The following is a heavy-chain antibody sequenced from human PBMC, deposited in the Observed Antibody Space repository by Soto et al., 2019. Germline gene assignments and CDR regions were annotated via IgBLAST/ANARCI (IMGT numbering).Heavy chain of an antibody. Sequence: GGSLRLSCAASGFTFSSYGMHWVRQAPGKGLEWVAVISYDGSNKYYADSVKDRFTISRDNSKNTLYLQMNSLRAEDTAVYYCAKDGYSSSSYFDYWGQGTLVTVSS. D-gene: IGHD6-6*01. J-gene: IGHJ4*02. CDR2: ISYDGSNK. CDR1: GFTFSSYG. V-gene: IGHV3-30*18. CDR3: AKDGYSSSSYFDY.